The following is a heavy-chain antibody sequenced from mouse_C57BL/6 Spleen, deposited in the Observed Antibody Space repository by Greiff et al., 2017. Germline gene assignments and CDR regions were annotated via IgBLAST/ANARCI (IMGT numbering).Heavy chain of an antibody. Sequence: EVQLQQSGPELVKPGASVKIPCKASGYTFTDYNMDWVKQSHGKSLEWIGDINPNNGGTIYNQKFKGKATLTVDKSSSTAYMELRSLTSEDTAVYYCARSGTTVVEDYAMDYWGQGTSVTVSS. CDR2: INPNNGGT. D-gene: IGHD1-1*01. CDR3: ARSGTTVVEDYAMDY. CDR1: GYTFTDYN. J-gene: IGHJ4*01. V-gene: IGHV1-18*01.